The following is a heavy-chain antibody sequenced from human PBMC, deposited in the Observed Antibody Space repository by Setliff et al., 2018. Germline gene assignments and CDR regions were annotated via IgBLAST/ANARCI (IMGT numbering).Heavy chain of an antibody. CDR2: IYSSGST. CDR3: ARESRYYYDNLGTLDY. J-gene: IGHJ4*02. V-gene: IGHV4-30-4*08. D-gene: IGHD3-22*01. Sequence: LSLTCTVSGGSISSGDYYWSWIRQPPGKGLEWIGYIYSSGSTYYNPSLKSRASISVDTSKNQFSLKLSSVTAADTAVYYCARESRYYYDNLGTLDYWGQGTLVTVSS. CDR1: GGSISSGDYY.